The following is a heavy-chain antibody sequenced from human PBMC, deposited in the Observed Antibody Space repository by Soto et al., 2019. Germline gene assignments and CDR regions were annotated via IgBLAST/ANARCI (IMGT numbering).Heavy chain of an antibody. D-gene: IGHD6-13*01. CDR3: ARDSSAAAGPLYYHYYMDV. CDR1: GFTFSSYW. CDR2: IKQDGSEK. Sequence: GGSLRLSCAASGFTFSSYWMSWVRQAPGKGLEWVANIKQDGSEKYYVDSVKGRFTISRDNAKNSLYLQMNSLRAEDTAVYYCARDSSAAAGPLYYHYYMDVWGKGTTVTVSS. J-gene: IGHJ6*03. V-gene: IGHV3-7*01.